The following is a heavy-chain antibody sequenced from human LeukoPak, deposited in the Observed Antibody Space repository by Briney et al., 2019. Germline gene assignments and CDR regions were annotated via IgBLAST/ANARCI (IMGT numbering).Heavy chain of an antibody. CDR1: GGSISSYY. J-gene: IGHJ4*02. Sequence: SETLSLTCTVSGGSISSYYWSWIRQPPGKGLEWIGYIYYSGSTNYNPSLKSRVTISVDTSKNQFSLKLSSVTAADTAVYYCARSSPNYYGSGSYYKGFDYWGQGTLVTVSS. D-gene: IGHD3-10*01. V-gene: IGHV4-59*08. CDR2: IYYSGST. CDR3: ARSSPNYYGSGSYYKGFDY.